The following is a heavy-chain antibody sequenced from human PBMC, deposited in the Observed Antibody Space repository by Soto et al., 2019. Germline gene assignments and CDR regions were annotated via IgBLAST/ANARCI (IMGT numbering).Heavy chain of an antibody. CDR3: ARSIAVAGLDY. D-gene: IGHD6-19*01. V-gene: IGHV3-30*03. Sequence: PGGSLRLSCEASGFPFGNYHMSWVRQAPGKGLEWVSVISYDGNKKPYGDSVKGRFSTSRDTSKNTVYLQMNSLRPEDTAVYYCARSIAVAGLDYWGQGTLVTVSS. J-gene: IGHJ4*02. CDR1: GFPFGNYH. CDR2: ISYDGNKK.